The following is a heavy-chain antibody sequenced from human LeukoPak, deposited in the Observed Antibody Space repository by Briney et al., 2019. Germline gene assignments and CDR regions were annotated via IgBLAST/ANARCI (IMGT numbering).Heavy chain of an antibody. Sequence: GGSLRLSCAASGFTFDDYGMHWVRQAPGEGLEWVSGISWNSGNIAYADSVKGRFTISRDNANNSLYLQMNSLRAEDTALYYCVKDMGYDSGSYFDYWGXXXXVTVSS. D-gene: IGHD3-10*01. CDR3: VKDMGYDSGSYFDY. CDR1: GFTFDDYG. J-gene: IGHJ4*01. CDR2: ISWNSGNI. V-gene: IGHV3-9*01.